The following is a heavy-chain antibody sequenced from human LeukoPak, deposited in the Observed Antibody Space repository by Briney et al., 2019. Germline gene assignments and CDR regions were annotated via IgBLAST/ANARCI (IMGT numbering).Heavy chain of an antibody. CDR3: ARSLSYYYDSSGGFNFDY. D-gene: IGHD3-22*01. J-gene: IGHJ4*02. CDR1: GYTFTSYD. Sequence: ASVKVSCKASGYTFTSYDIHWVRQATGQGLEWMGWISAYNGNTDYAQKLQGRVTMTTDTSTSTAYMELRSLRSDDTAVYYCARSLSYYYDSSGGFNFDYWGQGTLVTVSS. V-gene: IGHV1-18*01. CDR2: ISAYNGNT.